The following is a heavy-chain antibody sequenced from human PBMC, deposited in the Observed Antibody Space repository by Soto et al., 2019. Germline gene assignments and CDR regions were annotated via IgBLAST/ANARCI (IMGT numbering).Heavy chain of an antibody. CDR2: INPSGGST. CDR3: ARGLQGTCSGGSCYAL. Sequence: QVQLVQSGAEVKKPGASVKVSCKASGYTFTSYYMHWVRQAPGQGLEWMGIINPSGGSTSYAQKFQGRVTMTRDTSTSTVYMELSSLRSEDTAVYYCARGLQGTCSGGSCYALWGQGTLVTVSS. CDR1: GYTFTSYY. D-gene: IGHD2-15*01. J-gene: IGHJ4*02. V-gene: IGHV1-46*01.